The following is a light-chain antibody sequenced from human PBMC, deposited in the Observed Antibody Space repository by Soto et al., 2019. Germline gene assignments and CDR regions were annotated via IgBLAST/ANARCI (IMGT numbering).Light chain of an antibody. V-gene: IGLV1-51*01. J-gene: IGLJ2*01. CDR1: SSNIGNNY. CDR3: GTWDSSLSARGV. Sequence: QSVLTQPPSVSAAPGQKVTISCSGSSSNIGNNYVSWYQQLPGTVPKLLIYDNNKRPSGIPDRFSGSKSGTSATLGITGLQTGDEADYYCGTWDSSLSARGVFGGGTKLTVL. CDR2: DNN.